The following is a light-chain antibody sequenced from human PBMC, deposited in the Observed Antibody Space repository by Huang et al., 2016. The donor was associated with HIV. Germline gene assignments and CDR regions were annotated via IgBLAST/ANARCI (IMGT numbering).Light chain of an antibody. CDR3: QQRSNWPYT. V-gene: IGKV3-11*01. J-gene: IGKJ2*01. Sequence: EVVLTQSPVTLSLSPGEVATLSCRASQSVSSYLAWYQQKPGQAPRLLIYDTSKRATDIPARFSGSGSGTDFTLTITSLEPGDFAVYYCQQRSNWPYTFGQGTKLDIK. CDR1: QSVSSY. CDR2: DTS.